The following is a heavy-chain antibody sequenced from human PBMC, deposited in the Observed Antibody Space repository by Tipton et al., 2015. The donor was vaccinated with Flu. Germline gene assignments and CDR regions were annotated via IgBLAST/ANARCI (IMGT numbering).Heavy chain of an antibody. V-gene: IGHV3-7*01. CDR3: AKGGICSSSSCYPMNYYYGMDV. CDR1: GFISSSFW. D-gene: IGHD2-2*01. J-gene: IGHJ6*02. CDR2: INEDGSEK. Sequence: SLRLSCEASGFISSSFWMTWVRQAPGKGLDWVANINEDGSEKNYMDSVKGRFTISRDNAKNSLSLQMSSLRVEDTAMYYCAKGGICSSSSCYPMNYYYGMDVWGQGTTVTVSS.